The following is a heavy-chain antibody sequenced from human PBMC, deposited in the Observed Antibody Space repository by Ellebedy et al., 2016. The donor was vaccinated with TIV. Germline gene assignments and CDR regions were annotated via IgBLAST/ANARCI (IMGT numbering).Heavy chain of an antibody. J-gene: IGHJ6*02. D-gene: IGHD2-15*01. V-gene: IGHV1-2*02. CDR2: INPNSGGT. Sequence: AASVKVSCKASGYTFTGYYMHWVRQAPGQGLEWMGWINPNSGGTNYAQKFQGRVTMTRDTSISTAYMELSRLRSDDTAVYYCARGDCSGGSCALYYYYYGMDVWGQGTTVTVSS. CDR3: ARGDCSGGSCALYYYYYGMDV. CDR1: GYTFTGYY.